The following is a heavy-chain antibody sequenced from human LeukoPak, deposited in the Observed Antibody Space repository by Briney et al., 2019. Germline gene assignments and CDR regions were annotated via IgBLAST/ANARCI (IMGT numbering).Heavy chain of an antibody. Sequence: GGSLRLSCEASGFLFRDYGMHWVRQTPGKGLQSVAFIPYDESKKDYTDSVKGRAAISRDNSKNTLYLQIDNLTIEDTAIYYCARDSSGFFYSLDHWGHGTLVTVSS. CDR3: ARDSSGFFYSLDH. D-gene: IGHD3-22*01. V-gene: IGHV3-30*09. CDR1: GFLFRDYG. CDR2: IPYDESKK. J-gene: IGHJ4*03.